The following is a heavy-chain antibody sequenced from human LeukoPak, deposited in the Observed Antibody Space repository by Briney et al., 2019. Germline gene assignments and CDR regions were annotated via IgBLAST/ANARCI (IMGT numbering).Heavy chain of an antibody. V-gene: IGHV4-38-2*01. J-gene: IGHJ4*02. CDR2: VYVSGRP. Sequence: SSETLSLTWAVAGYSISSGYYWGWIRQPPGKGLAWIGSVYVSGRPYYNPSLKSRVTISVDTSQNQFSLKLTSVTAADTAVYYCASLPSAVLWGQGTLVSVPS. D-gene: IGHD2-8*01. CDR1: GYSISSGYY. CDR3: ASLPSAVL.